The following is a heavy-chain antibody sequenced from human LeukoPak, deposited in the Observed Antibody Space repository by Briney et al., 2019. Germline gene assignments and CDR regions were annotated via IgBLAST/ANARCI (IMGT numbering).Heavy chain of an antibody. CDR3: ARHLQSFGMATNYYFDY. V-gene: IGHV4-39*01. CDR2: TFYSGST. D-gene: IGHD5-24*01. CDR1: GDSISSSSYY. Sequence: MTSETLSLTCTVSGDSISSSSYYWEWIRQPPGKGLEWIGSTFYSGSTYYNPSLKSRITISVDTSKNQFSLKLSSVTAADTAVYYCARHLQSFGMATNYYFDYWGQGTLVTVSS. J-gene: IGHJ4*02.